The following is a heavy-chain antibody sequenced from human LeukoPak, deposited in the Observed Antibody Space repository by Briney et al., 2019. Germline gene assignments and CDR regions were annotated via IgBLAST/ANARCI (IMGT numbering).Heavy chain of an antibody. D-gene: IGHD3-22*01. CDR2: FHPGDSET. CDR3: ARTIAFYYDSSSYMDF. Sequence: GESLKISCKTSGYSFNNHWIGWVHQKPGKGLEWMGIFHPGDSETRSSPSFQGLVTMSADQSITTAYLQWNSLKASDTAMYFCARTIAFYYDSSSYMDFWGQGTQVIVSS. V-gene: IGHV5-51*07. J-gene: IGHJ4*02. CDR1: GYSFNNHW.